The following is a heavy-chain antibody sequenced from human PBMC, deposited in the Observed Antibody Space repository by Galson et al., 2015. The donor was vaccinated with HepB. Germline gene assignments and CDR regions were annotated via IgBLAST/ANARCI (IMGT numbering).Heavy chain of an antibody. CDR2: TNPDGSIT. CDR3: TRDPYGARNYDT. V-gene: IGHV3-74*01. Sequence: SLRLSCAASGFIFSSYWMHWVRQAPGRGLVWVSRTNPDGSITTYADSVKARFTISRDSAKNTLYLQMFGLRVEDTAVYYCTRDPYGARNYDTWGQGHLVTVSS. J-gene: IGHJ5*02. D-gene: IGHD4-17*01. CDR1: GFIFSSYW.